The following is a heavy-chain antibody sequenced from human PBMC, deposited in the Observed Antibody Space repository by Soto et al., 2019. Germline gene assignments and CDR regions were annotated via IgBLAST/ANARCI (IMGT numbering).Heavy chain of an antibody. J-gene: IGHJ5*02. V-gene: IGHV3-21*01. Sequence: VQLVESGGGLVKPGGSLRLSCSASGFTFSTYTMHWVRQAPGKGLEWVSSIGGNGDYIYYVDSVKGRFTISRDNAKKSLSPQMSSLEAEDTAVSYCVRGRSCNISTCFGAPVDPWGQGTLVTVSS. CDR3: VRGRSCNISTCFGAPVDP. CDR1: GFTFSTYT. D-gene: IGHD2-2*01. CDR2: IGGNGDYI.